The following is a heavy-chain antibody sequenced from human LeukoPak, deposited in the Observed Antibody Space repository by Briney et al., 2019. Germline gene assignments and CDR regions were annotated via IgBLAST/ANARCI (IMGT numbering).Heavy chain of an antibody. CDR3: ARESCSGGSCYTPNFDY. D-gene: IGHD2-15*01. V-gene: IGHV3-11*04. CDR2: ISSSGSTI. CDR1: GLTVSSNY. Sequence: GGSLRLSCAASGLTVSSNYMSWVRQAPGKGLEWVSYISSSGSTIYYADSVKGRFTISRDNAKNSLYLQMNSLRAEDTAVYYCARESCSGGSCYTPNFDYWGQGTLVTVSS. J-gene: IGHJ4*02.